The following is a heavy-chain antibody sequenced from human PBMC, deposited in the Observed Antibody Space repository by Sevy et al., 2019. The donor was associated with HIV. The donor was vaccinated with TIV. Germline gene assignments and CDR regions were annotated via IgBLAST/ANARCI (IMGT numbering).Heavy chain of an antibody. Sequence: GGSLRLSCAASGFTFSTYAMSWVRQAPGKGLEWVSAISGSGGSTYYADSLKGRFTIFRDNSKNTLSLQMNSLRAEDTAVYYCAKADRTFYGLDVWGQGTTVTVFS. CDR2: ISGSGGST. V-gene: IGHV3-23*01. D-gene: IGHD2-15*01. CDR3: AKADRTFYGLDV. J-gene: IGHJ6*02. CDR1: GFTFSTYA.